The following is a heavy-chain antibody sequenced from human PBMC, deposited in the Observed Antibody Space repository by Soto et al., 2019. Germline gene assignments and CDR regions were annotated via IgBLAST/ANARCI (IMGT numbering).Heavy chain of an antibody. CDR3: ARGVTMITGFDY. CDR1: GGSVSSGSYY. Sequence: QVQLHESGPGLVKTSETLSLTCTVSGGSVSSGSYYWSWIRQPPGKGLELIGYIFYNGSTNYNPPLKSRVTMSVDTSRDQFSLRLSSVTAPDTAFYYCARGVTMITGFDYWGQGSLVTVSS. J-gene: IGHJ4*02. CDR2: IFYNGST. V-gene: IGHV4-61*01. D-gene: IGHD3-22*01.